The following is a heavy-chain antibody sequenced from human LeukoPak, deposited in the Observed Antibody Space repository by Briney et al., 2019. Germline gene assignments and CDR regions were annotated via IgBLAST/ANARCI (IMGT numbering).Heavy chain of an antibody. Sequence: GGSLRLSCATSGFTFDDYPMHWVRQAPGKGLEWVSSISWNSGTIGYADSVKGRFTISRDNAKNSLYLQMNSLRPEDTAFYYCAKDISLGVVTTIFDYWGPGTLVTVSS. D-gene: IGHD2-21*02. V-gene: IGHV3-9*01. CDR1: GFTFDDYP. J-gene: IGHJ4*02. CDR2: ISWNSGTI. CDR3: AKDISLGVVTTIFDY.